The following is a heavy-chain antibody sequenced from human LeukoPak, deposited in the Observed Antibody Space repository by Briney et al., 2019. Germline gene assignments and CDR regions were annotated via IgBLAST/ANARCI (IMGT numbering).Heavy chain of an antibody. D-gene: IGHD6-13*01. J-gene: IGHJ4*02. CDR2: ISSSSSYT. Sequence: GGSLRLSCVVSGIPFRDFYMNWIRQAPGKGLEWISYISSSSSYTDYAESVKGRFTISRDNAKSALYLQMNDLRVDDTALYYCAAGTAADYWGQGTLVIVS. CDR1: GIPFRDFY. V-gene: IGHV3-11*03. CDR3: AAGTAADY.